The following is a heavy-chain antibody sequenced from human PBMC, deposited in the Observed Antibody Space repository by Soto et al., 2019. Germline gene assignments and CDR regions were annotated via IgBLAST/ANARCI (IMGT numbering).Heavy chain of an antibody. D-gene: IGHD3-22*01. J-gene: IGHJ4*02. CDR2: IYYSGNT. CDR1: GGSVSSGSYY. CDR3: ARIGYYYDSSGYYFLFDY. Sequence: QVHLQESGPGLVKPSETLSLTCTVSGGSVSSGSYYWSWIRQPPGKGLEWIGYIYYSGNTNYNHSLKSRITISVDTSKNQFSLKLSSVTAADTAVYYCARIGYYYDSSGYYFLFDYCGQGTLVTVSS. V-gene: IGHV4-61*01.